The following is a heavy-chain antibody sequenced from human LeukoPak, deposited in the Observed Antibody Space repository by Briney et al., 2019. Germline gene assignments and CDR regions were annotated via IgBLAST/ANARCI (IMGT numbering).Heavy chain of an antibody. J-gene: IGHJ4*02. CDR2: ISSSGTYM. Sequence: GGSLRLSCTASGFTIRSSSFNWVRQIQGKGLEWVSSISSSGTYMYYADSVEGRFTISRDNAKNSLFLQMDSLRAEDTGVYFCAREFGNADTYGNVPLGHWGQGTLVTVSS. V-gene: IGHV3-21*01. CDR1: GFTIRSSS. CDR3: AREFGNADTYGNVPLGH. D-gene: IGHD5-18*01.